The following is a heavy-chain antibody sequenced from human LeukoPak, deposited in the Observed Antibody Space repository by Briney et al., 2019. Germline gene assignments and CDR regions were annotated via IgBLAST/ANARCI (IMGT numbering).Heavy chain of an antibody. D-gene: IGHD6-19*01. Sequence: GGSLRRSCAASGFTFSTYAWSWFRQPPGKGLEWVSTIDASGGATYYADSVKGRFNISRDNSKNTFYLQMNSLRAEDTAVYFCAKGSGSGWYGWFAPWGQGTLVTVSS. CDR2: IDASGGAT. J-gene: IGHJ5*02. V-gene: IGHV3-23*01. CDR3: AKGSGSGWYGWFAP. CDR1: GFTFSTYA.